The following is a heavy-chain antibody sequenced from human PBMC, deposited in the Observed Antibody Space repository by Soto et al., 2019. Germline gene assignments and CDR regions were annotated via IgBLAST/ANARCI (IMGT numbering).Heavy chain of an antibody. V-gene: IGHV4-30-4*01. CDR3: ARDRARLGGHDY. CDR1: GGSISSGDYY. D-gene: IGHD3-16*01. CDR2: IYYSGST. J-gene: IGHJ4*02. Sequence: SETLSLTCTVSGGSISSGDYYWSWIRQPPGKGLEWIGYIYYSGSTYYNPSLKSRVTISVDTSKNQFSLKLSSVTAADTAVYYCARDRARLGGHDYWGQGTLVTVS.